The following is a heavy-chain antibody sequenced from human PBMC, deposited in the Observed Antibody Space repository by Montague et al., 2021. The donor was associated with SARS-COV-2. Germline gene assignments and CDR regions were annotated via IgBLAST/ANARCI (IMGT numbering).Heavy chain of an antibody. Sequence: SETLSLTCAVSGGFISSGNWWSWVRQPPGKGLEWIGEIFHSGAAXYNPSLKSRLTISMDKSKNEFSLKLNSGTAADTAMYYCARDFVAAVPDRFDSWGQGVLVTVSS. CDR2: IFHSGAA. CDR1: GGFISSGNW. J-gene: IGHJ4*02. D-gene: IGHD6-13*01. CDR3: ARDFVAAVPDRFDS. V-gene: IGHV4/OR15-8*02.